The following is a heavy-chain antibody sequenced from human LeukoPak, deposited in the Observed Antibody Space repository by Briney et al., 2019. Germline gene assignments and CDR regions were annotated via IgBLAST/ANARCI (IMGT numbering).Heavy chain of an antibody. V-gene: IGHV1-58*02. D-gene: IGHD6-19*01. J-gene: IGHJ4*02. CDR1: VVTFTSSA. CDR3: AAASIAVAGYFDY. CDR2: IVVGSGNT. Sequence: SVKGSCKASVVTFTSSAMQWVRQARGHRLEWVGGIVVGSGNTNYAQKFQERVTITRDMSTSTAYMELSSLRSEDTAVYYCAAASIAVAGYFDYWSQGTLVTVSS.